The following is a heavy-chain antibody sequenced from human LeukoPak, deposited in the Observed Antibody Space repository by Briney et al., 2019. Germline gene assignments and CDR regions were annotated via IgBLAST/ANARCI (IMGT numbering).Heavy chain of an antibody. D-gene: IGHD6-19*01. J-gene: IGHJ5*01. CDR3: VKRGPYSSGWYDC. V-gene: IGHV3-64D*06. Sequence: PGGPLRLSCSASGFTFSSYAMRWVRQAPGKGLEYVSAITSDGGSAYYADSVKGRFTISRDNSKNTVYLQMSSLRAEDTAVYYCVKRGPYSSGWYDCWGQGTLVTVSS. CDR2: ITSDGGSA. CDR1: GFTFSSYA.